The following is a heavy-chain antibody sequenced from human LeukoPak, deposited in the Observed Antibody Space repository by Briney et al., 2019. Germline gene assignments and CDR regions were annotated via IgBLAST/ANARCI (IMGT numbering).Heavy chain of an antibody. J-gene: IGHJ4*02. CDR3: ARTGIAAAGTVTWFDY. CDR2: IIPILGIA. CDR1: GGTFSSYA. Sequence: ASVKVSCKASGGTFSSYAISWVRQAPGQGLEWMGRIIPILGIANYAQKFQGRVTITADKSTSTAYMELSSLRSEDTAVYYCARTGIAAAGTVTWFDYWGQGTLVTVSS. D-gene: IGHD6-13*01. V-gene: IGHV1-69*04.